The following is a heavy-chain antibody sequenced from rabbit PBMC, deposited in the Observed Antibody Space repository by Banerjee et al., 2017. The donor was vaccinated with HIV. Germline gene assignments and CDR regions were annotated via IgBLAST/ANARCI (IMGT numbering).Heavy chain of an antibody. V-gene: IGHV1S40*01. CDR2: IYSGSSDDT. CDR1: GIDFSSYYY. J-gene: IGHJ4*01. CDR3: ARGSGYGFEL. Sequence: QSLEESGGDLVKPGASLTLTCTASGIDFSSYYYMSWVRQAPGKGPEWIACIYSGSSDDTRYASWAKGRFTISETSSTTVTLQLNSLTAADTATYFCARGSGYGFELWGQGTL. D-gene: IGHD6-1*01.